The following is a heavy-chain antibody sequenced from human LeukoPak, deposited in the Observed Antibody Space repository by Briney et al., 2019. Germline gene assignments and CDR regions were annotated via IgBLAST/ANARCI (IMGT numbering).Heavy chain of an antibody. Sequence: PGGSLRLSCAASEFTFSNYAMSWVRQAPGKGLEWVSAISGSGGSTYYADSVKGRFTISRDNSKNTLYLQMNSPRAEDTAVYYCAKGGGLWFGELFDYWGQGTLVTVSS. CDR3: AKGGGLWFGELFDY. J-gene: IGHJ4*02. V-gene: IGHV3-23*01. CDR1: EFTFSNYA. D-gene: IGHD3-10*01. CDR2: ISGSGGST.